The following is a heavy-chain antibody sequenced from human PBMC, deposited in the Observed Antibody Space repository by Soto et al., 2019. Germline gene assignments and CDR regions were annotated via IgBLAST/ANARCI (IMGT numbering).Heavy chain of an antibody. CDR1: GYSLTSYY. Sequence: SVKVSCKASGYSLTSYYIHWVRQAPGQGLEWMGWLNPKNGDINYAQRFQGRVTLTSDTSISTAYMDLSGLRSDDTARYFCARHGFGSLDYWGQGTLVTVSS. D-gene: IGHD3-10*01. CDR2: LNPKNGDI. CDR3: ARHGFGSLDY. V-gene: IGHV1-2*02. J-gene: IGHJ4*02.